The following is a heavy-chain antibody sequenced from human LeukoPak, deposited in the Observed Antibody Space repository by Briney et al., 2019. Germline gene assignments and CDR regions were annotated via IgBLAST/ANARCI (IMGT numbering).Heavy chain of an antibody. J-gene: IGHJ4*02. V-gene: IGHV1-8*01. Sequence: GASVKVSCKASGYTFTSYDIHWVRQATGQGLEWMGWLNPNTGNTGYAQNFQGRVTMTRNTSIRTAYLELSSLRSEDTAVYYCARVSLVTGDFDYWGQGTLVTVSS. D-gene: IGHD3-10*01. CDR3: ARVSLVTGDFDY. CDR2: LNPNTGNT. CDR1: GYTFTSYD.